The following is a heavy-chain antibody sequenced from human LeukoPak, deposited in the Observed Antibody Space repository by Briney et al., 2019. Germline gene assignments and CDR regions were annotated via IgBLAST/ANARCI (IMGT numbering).Heavy chain of an antibody. J-gene: IGHJ4*02. D-gene: IGHD6-6*01. CDR1: GFTFSRYD. CDR3: ATDYLQQLVASK. Sequence: GGSLRLSCAASGFTFSRYDMHWVRQAPGKGLEWVALISYDGSKKHYTDSVKGRFTISRDNSKNTLYLQMNSLRAEDTAVYYCATDYLQQLVASKWGQGTLVIVSS. CDR2: ISYDGSKK. V-gene: IGHV3-30*03.